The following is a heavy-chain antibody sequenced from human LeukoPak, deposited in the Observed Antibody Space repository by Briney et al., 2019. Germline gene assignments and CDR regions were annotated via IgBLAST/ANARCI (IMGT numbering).Heavy chain of an antibody. V-gene: IGHV4-39*01. CDR3: SRLRGYTDGNPGY. D-gene: IGHD5-12*01. CDR1: GGSISSSSSYY. CDR2: IYYTGDT. Sequence: PSETLSLTCTVSGGSISSSSSYYWGWIRRPPGKGLEWIGSIYYTGDTYYNSSLKSRVTISVDTSKNQFSLKLSSVTAADTALYYCSRLRGYTDGNPGYWGQGSLVTVSS. J-gene: IGHJ4*02.